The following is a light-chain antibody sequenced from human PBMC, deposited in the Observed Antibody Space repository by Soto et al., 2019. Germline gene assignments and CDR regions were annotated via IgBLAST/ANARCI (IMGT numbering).Light chain of an antibody. CDR2: DTS. CDR1: QFVSSR. CDR3: QEYIQWPPGM. V-gene: IGKV3-15*01. J-gene: IGKJ1*01. Sequence: DIVVTQSPATLSASPGERVTLSCRASQFVSSRLAWYQRRPGQVPRLLIYDTSTRAPGISARFSGSGSGTEFTLTISSLQSEDLAVYYCQEYIQWPPGMFGPGTTVDIK.